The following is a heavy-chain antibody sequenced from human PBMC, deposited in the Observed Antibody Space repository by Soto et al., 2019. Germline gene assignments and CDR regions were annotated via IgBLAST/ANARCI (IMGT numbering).Heavy chain of an antibody. CDR1: GYTFSSSG. D-gene: IGHD3-10*01. J-gene: IGHJ4*02. CDR2: ISPHKGDT. Sequence: ASVKVSGKTSGYTFSSSGISWVRQAPGQGLEWMGWISPHKGDTYYAQRLQGRVTMTTDTSTSTAYMELRSLRSDDTAVYFCARDLDGSGSYYTNYWGQGTLVTVSS. CDR3: ARDLDGSGSYYTNY. V-gene: IGHV1-18*01.